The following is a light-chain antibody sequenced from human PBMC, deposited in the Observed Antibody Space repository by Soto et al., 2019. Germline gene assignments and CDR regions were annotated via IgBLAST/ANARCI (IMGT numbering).Light chain of an antibody. CDR1: QSVSSY. V-gene: IGKV3-15*01. CDR2: GAS. CDR3: QQDANWPPWT. Sequence: EIVMTQSPATLSVSPGERATLSCRASQSVSSYLAWYQQRPGQAPRRLIYGASTRATGIPARFSGSGSGTEFTLIISSLQSEDFAVYYWQQDANWPPWTFGQGTKVEIK. J-gene: IGKJ1*01.